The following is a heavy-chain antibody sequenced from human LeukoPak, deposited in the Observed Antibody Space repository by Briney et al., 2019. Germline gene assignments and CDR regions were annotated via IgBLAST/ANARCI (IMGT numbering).Heavy chain of an antibody. CDR3: ATAPRYSSSRPPFDY. V-gene: IGHV1-2*02. J-gene: IGHJ4*02. CDR2: VNPNNGGT. CDR1: GYRFTDSY. Sequence: GASVKVSCKASGYRFTDSYMHWVRQAPGQGLEWMGWVNPNNGGTNYAQKFQGRVTMTRDTSINTGYMELSRLRSDDTAVYYCATAPRYSSSRPPFDYWGQGTLVTVSS. D-gene: IGHD6-13*01.